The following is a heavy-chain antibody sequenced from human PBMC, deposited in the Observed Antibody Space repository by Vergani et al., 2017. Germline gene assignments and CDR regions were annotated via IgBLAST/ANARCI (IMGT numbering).Heavy chain of an antibody. D-gene: IGHD1-26*01. Sequence: VQLVESGGGVVQPGGSLRLSCAASGFTFSSYGMHWVRQATGKGLEWVSAIGTAGDTYYPGSVKGRFTISRENAKNSLYLQMNSLRAGDTAVYYCARGSASGSYSGEYYFDYWGQGTLVTVSS. CDR2: IGTAGDT. CDR1: GFTFSSYG. J-gene: IGHJ4*02. V-gene: IGHV3-13*01. CDR3: ARGSASGSYSGEYYFDY.